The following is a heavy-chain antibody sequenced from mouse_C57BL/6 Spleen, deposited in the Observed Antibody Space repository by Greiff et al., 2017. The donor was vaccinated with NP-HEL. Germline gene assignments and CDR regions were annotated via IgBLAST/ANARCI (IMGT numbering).Heavy chain of an antibody. J-gene: IGHJ2*01. V-gene: IGHV1-82*01. CDR1: GYAFSSSW. Sequence: QAQLQQSGPELVKPGASVKISCKASGYAFSSSWMNWVKQRPGKGLEWIGRIYPGDGDTNYTGKFRGKAKLTADKSSSTAYMQLSSLTSEDTAVYFCARFYDGYYELGLEGYWGQGTTLTVSS. D-gene: IGHD2-3*01. CDR3: ARFYDGYYELGLEGY. CDR2: IYPGDGDT.